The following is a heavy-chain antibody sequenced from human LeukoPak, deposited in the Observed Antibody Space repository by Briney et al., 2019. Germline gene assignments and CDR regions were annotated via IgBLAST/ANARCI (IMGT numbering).Heavy chain of an antibody. CDR1: GFTFSTYA. D-gene: IGHD3-3*01. Sequence: GGSLRLSCAASGFTFSTYAMHWVRQAPGKGLEYVSGISSNGGSTYYANSVKARFTISRDNSKNTLYLQMGSLTTEDMAIYYCARVDDNDCWSGYLYWGQGTLVTVSS. CDR2: ISSNGGST. J-gene: IGHJ4*02. CDR3: ARVDDNDCWSGYLY. V-gene: IGHV3-64*01.